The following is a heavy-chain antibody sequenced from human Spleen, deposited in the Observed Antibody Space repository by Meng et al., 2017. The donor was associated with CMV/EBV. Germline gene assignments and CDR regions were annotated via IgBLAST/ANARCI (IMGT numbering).Heavy chain of an antibody. Sequence: SVKVSCKASGFTFSRPAVQWIRQARGQRLEWMGWIIFGSGNTKYAQKFQERVTITRDVSTSTAYMEMSSLRSDDTAIYYCAADLSWELLSLDFGYWGQGTLVTVSS. V-gene: IGHV1-58*01. J-gene: IGHJ4*02. D-gene: IGHD1-26*01. CDR2: IIFGSGNT. CDR3: AADLSWELLSLDFGY. CDR1: GFTFSRPA.